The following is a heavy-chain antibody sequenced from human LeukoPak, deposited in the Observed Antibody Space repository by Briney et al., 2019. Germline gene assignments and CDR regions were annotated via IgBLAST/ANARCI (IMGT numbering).Heavy chain of an antibody. V-gene: IGHV4-30-2*01. CDR1: GGSISSGGYY. J-gene: IGHJ6*02. D-gene: IGHD2-15*01. Sequence: PSQTLSLTCTVSGGSISSGGYYWSWIRQPPGKGLEWIGEINHSGSTNYNPSLKSRVTISVDTSKNQFSLKLSSVTAADTAVYYCARGLTVVAATGVYYYYGMDVWGQGTTVTVSS. CDR3: ARGLTVVAATGVYYYYGMDV. CDR2: INHSGST.